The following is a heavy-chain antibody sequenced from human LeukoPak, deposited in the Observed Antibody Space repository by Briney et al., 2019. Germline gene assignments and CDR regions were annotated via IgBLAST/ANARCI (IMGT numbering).Heavy chain of an antibody. Sequence: SETLSLTCTVSGGSISSGDYYWSWIRQPPGKGQEWIGYIYYSGSTYYNPSLKSRVTISVDTSKNQFSLKLSSVTAADTAVYYCATRITGTTFGLGYWGQGTLVTVSS. CDR1: GGSISSGDYY. J-gene: IGHJ4*02. CDR3: ATRITGTTFGLGY. CDR2: IYYSGST. D-gene: IGHD1-7*01. V-gene: IGHV4-30-4*01.